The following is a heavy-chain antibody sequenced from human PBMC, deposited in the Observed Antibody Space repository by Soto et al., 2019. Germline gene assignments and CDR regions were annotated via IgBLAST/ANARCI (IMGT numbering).Heavy chain of an antibody. J-gene: IGHJ6*02. Sequence: SVKVSCKASGGTFSSYAISWVRQAPGQGLEWMGGIIPIFGTANYAQKFQGRVTITADESTSTAYMELSSLRSEDTAVYYCARELTIFGAPDYYYYGMDVWGQGTTVTVSS. CDR3: ARELTIFGAPDYYYYGMDV. CDR1: GGTFSSYA. D-gene: IGHD3-3*01. CDR2: IIPIFGTA. V-gene: IGHV1-69*13.